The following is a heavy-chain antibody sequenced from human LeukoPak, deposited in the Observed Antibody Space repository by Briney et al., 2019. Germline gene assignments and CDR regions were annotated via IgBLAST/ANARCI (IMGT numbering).Heavy chain of an antibody. Sequence: ASVKVSCKASGYTFTSFGISWVRQAPGQGLEWMGWISGYKGNTNYAQKLQGRVTMTTDTSSSTAYMELRSLRSDDTAVYYCARDLEWYSGSPRVFDYWGQGTLVTVSS. CDR3: ARDLEWYSGSPRVFDY. CDR2: ISGYKGNT. CDR1: GYTFTSFG. J-gene: IGHJ4*02. D-gene: IGHD1-26*01. V-gene: IGHV1-18*01.